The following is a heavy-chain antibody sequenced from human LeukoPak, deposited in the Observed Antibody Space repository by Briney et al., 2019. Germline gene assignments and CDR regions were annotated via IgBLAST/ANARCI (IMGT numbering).Heavy chain of an antibody. V-gene: IGHV3-30*04. Sequence: GGSLRLSCAASGFTFSSYAMLWVRQAPGKGLEWVAVISYDGSNKYYADSVKGRFTISRDNSKNTLYLQMNSLRAEDTAVYYCASLREDAFDIWGQGTMVTVSS. J-gene: IGHJ3*02. CDR2: ISYDGSNK. CDR1: GFTFSSYA. CDR3: ASLREDAFDI.